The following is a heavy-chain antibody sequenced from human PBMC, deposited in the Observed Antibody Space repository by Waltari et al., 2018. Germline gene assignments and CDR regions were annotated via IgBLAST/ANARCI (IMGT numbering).Heavy chain of an antibody. CDR2: INPSGNT. CDR3: VRLEDCTGPGGNCYSGDSFALDV. CDR1: GGSFTGYY. D-gene: IGHD2-8*02. J-gene: IGHJ6*02. Sequence: QVQLQQWGAGLLQPSETLSLTCAVYGGSFTGYYWGWVRQPPGKGLEWIAEINPSGNTNRNPSLRGRVTMLVDTSKSQFSLKMNSVTDADTAVYYCVRLEDCTGPGGNCYSGDSFALDVWGQGTTVTVSS. V-gene: IGHV4-34*02.